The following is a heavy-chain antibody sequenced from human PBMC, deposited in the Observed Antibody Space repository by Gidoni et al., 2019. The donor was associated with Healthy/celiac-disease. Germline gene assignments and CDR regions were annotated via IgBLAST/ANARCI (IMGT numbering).Heavy chain of an antibody. Sequence: QVQLVQSGAEVKKPGSSVKVSCKASGETFSSYAISWVRQAPGQGLEWMGGIIPILGTANYAQKFQGRVTITADESTSTAYMELSSLRSEDTAVYYCARSPIVVVVAATRAIDAFDIWGQGTMVTVSS. CDR2: IIPILGTA. CDR1: GETFSSYA. D-gene: IGHD2-15*01. V-gene: IGHV1-69*01. J-gene: IGHJ3*02. CDR3: ARSPIVVVVAATRAIDAFDI.